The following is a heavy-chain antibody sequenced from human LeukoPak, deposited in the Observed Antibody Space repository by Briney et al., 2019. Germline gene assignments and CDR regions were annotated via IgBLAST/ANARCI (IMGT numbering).Heavy chain of an antibody. CDR1: GGSISSGTYY. CDR2: MYYSGST. CDR3: AREGTSGTHLNWFDP. J-gene: IGHJ5*02. Sequence: SQTLSLTCTVSGGSISSGTYYWSWIRQHPGKGLEWIGYMYYSGSTYYNPSLNSRGTISVDTSKNQFSLKLSSVTAADTAVYYCAREGTSGTHLNWFDPWGQGTLVTVSS. V-gene: IGHV4-31*03. D-gene: IGHD1-1*01.